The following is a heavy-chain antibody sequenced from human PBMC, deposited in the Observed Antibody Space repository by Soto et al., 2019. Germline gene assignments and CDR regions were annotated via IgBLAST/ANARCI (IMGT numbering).Heavy chain of an antibody. CDR1: GFTFSSYW. V-gene: IGHV3-7*01. CDR2: IKQDGSEK. J-gene: IGHJ5*02. Sequence: EVQLVESGGGLVQPGGSLRLSCAASGFTFSSYWMSWVRQAPGKGLEWVANIKQDGSEKYYVDSVKGRFTISRDNAKNSLYLQMNSLRAEDTAVYYCAKDRARITGTILAWGQGTLVTVSS. CDR3: AKDRARITGTILA. D-gene: IGHD1-7*01.